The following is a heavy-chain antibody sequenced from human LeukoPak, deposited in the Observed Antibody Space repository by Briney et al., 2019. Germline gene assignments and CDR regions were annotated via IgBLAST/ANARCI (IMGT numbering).Heavy chain of an antibody. D-gene: IGHD3-22*01. V-gene: IGHV3-53*01. Sequence: PGGSLTLSCAGSGFTVSSSYMSWVRQAPGEGLEWVSAIYAGGSTLYADSVKGRFTISRDNSRNTLYLQMNVLRAEDTAVYYCTRDDSDGYYYVFWGQGTLVTVSS. CDR2: IYAGGST. CDR3: TRDDSDGYYYVF. J-gene: IGHJ4*02. CDR1: GFTVSSSY.